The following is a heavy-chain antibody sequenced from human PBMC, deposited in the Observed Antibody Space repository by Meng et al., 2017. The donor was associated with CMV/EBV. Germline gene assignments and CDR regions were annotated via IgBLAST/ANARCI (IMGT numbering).Heavy chain of an antibody. D-gene: IGHD3-22*01. J-gene: IGHJ4*02. CDR2: IIPIFGTA. CDR3: ARIYDSSGYYNYYFDY. Sequence: QVPLVQSGASVRKPGSSGKVSCKASGGTFSSYAISWVRQAPGQGLEWMGGIIPIFGTANYAQKFQGRVTITADESTSTAYMELSSLRSEDTAVYYCARIYDSSGYYNYYFDYWGQGTLVTVSS. V-gene: IGHV1-69*12. CDR1: GGTFSSYA.